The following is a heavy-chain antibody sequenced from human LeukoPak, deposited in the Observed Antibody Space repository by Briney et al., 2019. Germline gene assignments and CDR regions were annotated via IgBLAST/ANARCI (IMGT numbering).Heavy chain of an antibody. CDR3: ARDKIVGATLFDY. Sequence: GGSPRLSCAASGFTFSSYWMSWVRQAPGKGLESVANIKQDGSEKYYVDSVKGRFTISRDNAKNSLYLQMNSLRAEDTAVYYCARDKIVGATLFDYWGQGTLVTVSS. J-gene: IGHJ4*02. CDR2: IKQDGSEK. D-gene: IGHD1-26*01. CDR1: GFTFSSYW. V-gene: IGHV3-7*01.